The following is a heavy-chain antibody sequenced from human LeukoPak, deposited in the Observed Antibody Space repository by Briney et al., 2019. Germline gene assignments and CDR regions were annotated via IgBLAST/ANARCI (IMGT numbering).Heavy chain of an antibody. CDR2: IYYSGST. V-gene: IGHV4-59*01. D-gene: IGHD6-13*01. J-gene: IGHJ5*02. CDR1: GGSISSYY. Sequence: SETLSLTCTVSGGSISSYYWSWIRQPPGKGLEWIGYIYYSGSTNYNPSLKSRVTISVDTSKNQFSLKLSSVTAADTAVYYCARFIAAAGVTFDPWGQGTLVTVSS. CDR3: ARFIAAAGVTFDP.